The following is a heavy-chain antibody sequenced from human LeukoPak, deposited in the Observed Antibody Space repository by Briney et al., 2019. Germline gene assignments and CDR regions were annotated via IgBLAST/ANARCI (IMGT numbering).Heavy chain of an antibody. D-gene: IGHD5-18*01. CDR2: IYYSGST. J-gene: IGHJ4*02. V-gene: IGHV4-59*08. CDR3: ARGDQYSYGPFFDY. Sequence: SETLSLTCTVSGGSISSYYWSWIRQPPGKGLEWIGYIYYSGSTYYNPSLKSRVTISVDTSKNQFSLKLSSVTAADTAVYYCARGDQYSYGPFFDYWGQGTLVTVSS. CDR1: GGSISSYY.